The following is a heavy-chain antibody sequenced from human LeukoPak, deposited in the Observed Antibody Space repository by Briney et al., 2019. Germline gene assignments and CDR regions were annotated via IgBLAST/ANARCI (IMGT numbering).Heavy chain of an antibody. J-gene: IGHJ6*02. CDR2: INAGNGNT. Sequence: ASVKVSCKASGYTFTSYAMHWVRQAPGQRLEWMGWINAGNGNTKYSQKFQGRVTITRDTSASTAYMELSSLRSEDTAVYYCARAVAATPGYYYYGMDVWGQGTTVTVSS. CDR3: ARAVAATPGYYYYGMDV. V-gene: IGHV1-3*01. D-gene: IGHD2-15*01. CDR1: GYTFTSYA.